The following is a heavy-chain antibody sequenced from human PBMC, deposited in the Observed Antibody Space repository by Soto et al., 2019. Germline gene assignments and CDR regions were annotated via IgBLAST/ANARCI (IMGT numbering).Heavy chain of an antibody. J-gene: IGHJ4*02. CDR3: AIEVCRGSSDY. D-gene: IGHD1-26*01. Sequence: QVQLVQSGAEVKKPGSSVKVSCKASGGTFSSYTISWVRQAPGQGLEWMGRIIPILGISNYAQKFQGRVTITAEKSTSTAYKELSSLRSEDTAVYFCAIEVCRGSSDYLVQGTLVTVSS. CDR2: IIPILGIS. CDR1: GGTFSSYT. V-gene: IGHV1-69*08.